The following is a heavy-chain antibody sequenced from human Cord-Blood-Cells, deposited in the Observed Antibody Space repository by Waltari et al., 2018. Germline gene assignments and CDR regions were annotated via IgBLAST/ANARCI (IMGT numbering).Heavy chain of an antibody. CDR3: ARGNYMDV. CDR1: GYSISSGYY. Sequence: QVQLQESGPGLVKPSETLSLTCTVSGYSISSGYYWGWIRQPPGKGLEWIGSIYHSGSTYYNPSLKSRVTISVYTSNNQFALKLSSVTAADTAVYYCARGNYMDVWGKGTTVTVSS. J-gene: IGHJ6*03. V-gene: IGHV4-38-2*02. CDR2: IYHSGST.